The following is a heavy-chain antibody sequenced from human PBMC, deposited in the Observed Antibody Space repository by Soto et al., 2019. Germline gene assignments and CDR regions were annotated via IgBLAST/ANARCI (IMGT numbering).Heavy chain of an antibody. Sequence: QVQLVQSGAEVKKPGASVKVSCKASGYTFTRSGISWVRQAPGQGLEWMGWISTYNGDTNYAQTFQGRVTMTTDTSPSTVHMELRSLRSDDTAVDYCAREGEAPYYYYGMDVWGQGTPVTVSS. CDR3: AREGEAPYYYYGMDV. J-gene: IGHJ6*02. V-gene: IGHV1-18*01. CDR1: GYTFTRSG. CDR2: ISTYNGDT.